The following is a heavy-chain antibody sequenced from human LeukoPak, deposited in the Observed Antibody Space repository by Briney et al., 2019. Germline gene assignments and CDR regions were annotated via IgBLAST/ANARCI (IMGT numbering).Heavy chain of an antibody. V-gene: IGHV4-34*01. Sequence: PSETLSLTCAVYGGSFSGHYWSWIRQPPGKGLEWNGEINHSGSTNYNPSLKSRVTISVDTSKNQFSLRLSSVTAADTAVYYCARRRRSTSGIYFDYWGQGTLVTVSS. CDR1: GGSFSGHY. D-gene: IGHD2-2*01. CDR3: ARRRRSTSGIYFDY. J-gene: IGHJ4*02. CDR2: INHSGST.